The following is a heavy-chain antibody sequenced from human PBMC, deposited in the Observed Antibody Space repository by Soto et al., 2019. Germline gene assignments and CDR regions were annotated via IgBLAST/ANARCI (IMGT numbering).Heavy chain of an antibody. J-gene: IGHJ6*04. CDR1: GGTFSSYA. D-gene: IGHD1-7*01. V-gene: IGHV1-69*01. Sequence: QVQLVQSGAEVKKPGSSVKVSCKASGGTFSSYAISWVRQAPGQGLEWVGGIIPIFGTANYAQKFQGRVTITADESTSTAYMELSSLRSEDTAVYYCARGLGLTLKLELRTGNYYYGMDVWGKGTTVTVSS. CDR2: IIPIFGTA. CDR3: ARGLGLTLKLELRTGNYYYGMDV.